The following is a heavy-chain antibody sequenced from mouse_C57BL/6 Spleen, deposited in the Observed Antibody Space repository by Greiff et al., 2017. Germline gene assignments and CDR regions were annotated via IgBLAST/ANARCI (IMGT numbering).Heavy chain of an antibody. D-gene: IGHD2-4*01. J-gene: IGHJ1*03. V-gene: IGHV1-80*01. CDR3: ARSKDYDGWYFDV. CDR1: GYAFSSYW. Sequence: VQLQESGAELVKPGASVKISCKASGYAFSSYWLNWVKQRPGKGLEWIGQIYPGDGDTNYNGKFTGKATLTAGKSSSTAYMQLSSLTSEDSAVYFCARSKDYDGWYFDVWGTGTTVTVSS. CDR2: IYPGDGDT.